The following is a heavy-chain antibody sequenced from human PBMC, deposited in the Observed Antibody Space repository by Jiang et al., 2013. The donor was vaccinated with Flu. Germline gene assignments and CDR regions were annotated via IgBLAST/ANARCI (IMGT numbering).Heavy chain of an antibody. CDR2: IYSSGST. CDR3: ARESYGDYHLDY. Sequence: GPGLVKPSETLSLTCTVSGGSISSSYYYWGWIRQPAEKGLEWIGRIYSSGSTNYNPSLKSRVTMSVDMSKSHFSLELSSVTAADTAVYYCARESYGDYHLDYWGQGTLVTVSS. CDR1: GGSISSSYYY. V-gene: IGHV4-4*07. J-gene: IGHJ4*02. D-gene: IGHD4-17*01.